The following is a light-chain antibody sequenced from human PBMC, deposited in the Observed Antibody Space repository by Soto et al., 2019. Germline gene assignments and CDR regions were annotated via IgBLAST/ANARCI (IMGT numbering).Light chain of an antibody. CDR2: EVN. J-gene: IGLJ1*01. CDR3: SSSTSGSTPFV. CDR1: SSDVGGSNS. Sequence: QSVLTQPASVSVSPGQSITISCTGTSSDVGGSNSVSWYQQHPGQAPKLMISEVNNRPSGVSNRFSGSKSGNTASLTISGLQAEDEADYYCSSSTSGSTPFVFGAGTKVTVL. V-gene: IGLV2-14*01.